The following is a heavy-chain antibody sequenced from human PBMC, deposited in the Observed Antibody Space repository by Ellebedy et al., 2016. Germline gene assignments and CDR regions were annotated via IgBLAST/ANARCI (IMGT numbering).Heavy chain of an antibody. Sequence: GESLKISXAASGFTFSSYGMHWVRQAPGKGLEWVAVIWYDGTNKYYADSVKGRFSISRDNSKNTLYLQMNSLRAEDTALYYCAKDHSDWGMGEGDYWGQGTLVTVSS. CDR2: IWYDGTNK. J-gene: IGHJ4*02. V-gene: IGHV3-30*02. CDR1: GFTFSSYG. CDR3: AKDHSDWGMGEGDY. D-gene: IGHD3-16*01.